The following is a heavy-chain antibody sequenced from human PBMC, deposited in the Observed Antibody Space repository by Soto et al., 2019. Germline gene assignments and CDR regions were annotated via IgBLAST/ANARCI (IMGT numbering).Heavy chain of an antibody. V-gene: IGHV3-30-3*01. CDR2: ISFDGSNK. CDR1: GFTFSSYA. CDR3: ARADYGGNSFYNY. J-gene: IGHJ4*02. D-gene: IGHD4-17*01. Sequence: GGSLRLSCAASGFTFSSYAMHWVRQAPGKGLEWVAVISFDGSNKYYADSVKGRFTTSRDNSKNTLYLQMNSLRVEDTAVYYCARADYGGNSFYNYWGQGTLVTVSS.